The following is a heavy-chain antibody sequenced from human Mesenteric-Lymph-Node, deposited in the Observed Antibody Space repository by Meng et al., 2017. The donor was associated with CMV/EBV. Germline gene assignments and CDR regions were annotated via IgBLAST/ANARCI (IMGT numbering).Heavy chain of an antibody. Sequence: GESLKISCAASGFTFSSYAMHWVRQAPGKGLEWVAVISYDGSNKYYADYVKGRFTISRDNSKNTLYLQMNSLRAEDTAVYYCARDSDNYDPRGYYYYYGMDVWGQGTTVTVSS. CDR3: ARDSDNYDPRGYYYYYGMDV. CDR2: ISYDGSNK. CDR1: GFTFSSYA. J-gene: IGHJ6*02. D-gene: IGHD5-12*01. V-gene: IGHV3-30*04.